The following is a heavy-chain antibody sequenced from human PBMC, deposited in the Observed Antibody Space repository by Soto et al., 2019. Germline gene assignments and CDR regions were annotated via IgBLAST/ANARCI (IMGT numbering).Heavy chain of an antibody. Sequence: SETLSLTCAVYGGSFSGYYWSWIRQPPGKGLEWIGEINHSGSTNYNPSLKSRVTISVDTSKNQFSLKLSSVTAADTAVYYCARGEVLWFGETTHHMDVWGQGTTVTVSS. D-gene: IGHD3-10*01. V-gene: IGHV4-34*01. CDR1: GGSFSGYY. CDR2: INHSGST. CDR3: ARGEVLWFGETTHHMDV. J-gene: IGHJ6*02.